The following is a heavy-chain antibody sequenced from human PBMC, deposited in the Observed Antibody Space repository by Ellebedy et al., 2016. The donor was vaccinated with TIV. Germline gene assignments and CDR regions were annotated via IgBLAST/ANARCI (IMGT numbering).Heavy chain of an antibody. Sequence: AASVKVSCKVSGYSLSELSMHWVRQAPGKGLEWMGAFDPEDGETIYAQKFQGRVTMTEDTSTDPAYMALSSLRSADTAVYYCATDLSSGSRAPAFDYWGQGTLVTVSS. CDR1: GYSLSELS. D-gene: IGHD6-25*01. CDR2: FDPEDGET. CDR3: ATDLSSGSRAPAFDY. J-gene: IGHJ4*02. V-gene: IGHV1-24*01.